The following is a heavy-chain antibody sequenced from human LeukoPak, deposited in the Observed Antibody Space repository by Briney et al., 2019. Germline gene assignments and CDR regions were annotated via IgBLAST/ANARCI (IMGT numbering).Heavy chain of an antibody. Sequence: SETLSLTCTVSGGSISSYYWSWIRQPPGKGLEWIGYIYYSGSSNYYPSLKSRVTISVDTSKNQFSLKLSSVNAADTAVYYCARDSSSDDYYYYYGMDVWGQGTTVTVSS. CDR1: GGSISSYY. CDR3: ARDSSSDDYYYYYGMDV. J-gene: IGHJ6*02. V-gene: IGHV4-59*12. D-gene: IGHD6-6*01. CDR2: IYYSGSS.